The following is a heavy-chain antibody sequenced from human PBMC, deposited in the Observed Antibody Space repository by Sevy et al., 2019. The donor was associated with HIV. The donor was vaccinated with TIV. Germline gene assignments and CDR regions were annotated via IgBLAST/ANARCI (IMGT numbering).Heavy chain of an antibody. D-gene: IGHD3-10*01. CDR1: GFTFSNAW. CDR3: TTDCDGSAFYGMDV. V-gene: IGHV3-15*01. J-gene: IGHJ6*02. CDR2: IKSKTDGGTT. Sequence: GGSLRLSCAASGFTFSNAWMSWVRQAPGKGLEWVDRIKSKTDGGTTDDAAPVKGRFTISRDDSKNTLYLQMNSLKTEDTAVYYCTTDCDGSAFYGMDVWGQGTTVTVSS.